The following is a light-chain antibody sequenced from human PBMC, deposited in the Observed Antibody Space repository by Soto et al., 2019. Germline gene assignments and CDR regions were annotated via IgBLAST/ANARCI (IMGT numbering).Light chain of an antibody. CDR1: QDISNY. CDR3: HQYDTLLP. Sequence: DIQMTQSPSSLSASVGDRVTITCQASQDISNYLNLYQQKPGKAPKLLIYDASNLETGVPSRFSGSGSGTDFTFTSSSLQPEDIATYYCHQYDTLLPFGGGTKVEIK. V-gene: IGKV1-33*01. J-gene: IGKJ4*01. CDR2: DAS.